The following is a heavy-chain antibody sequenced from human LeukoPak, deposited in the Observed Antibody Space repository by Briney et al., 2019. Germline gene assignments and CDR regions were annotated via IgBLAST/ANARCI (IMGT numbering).Heavy chain of an antibody. CDR1: GGSFSGYY. D-gene: IGHD6-19*01. CDR3: ARRAYSSGWSIPTTFDY. J-gene: IGHJ4*02. CDR2: INHSGST. Sequence: SETLSLTCAAKGGSFSGYYWSWIRQPPGKGLNWIGEINHSGSTNYNPSLKSRVTISVDTSKNQFSLKLSSVTAADTAVYYCARRAYSSGWSIPTTFDYWGQGTLVTVSS. V-gene: IGHV4-34*01.